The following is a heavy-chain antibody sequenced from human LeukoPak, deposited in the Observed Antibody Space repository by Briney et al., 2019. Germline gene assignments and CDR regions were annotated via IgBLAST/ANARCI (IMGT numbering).Heavy chain of an antibody. CDR3: ARGIAAAGSFDY. CDR1: GFXFSSYA. Sequence: GGSLRLSCAASGFXFSSYAIHWVRQAPGKGLEWVAVISYDGSNKYYADSVKGRFTISRDNSKNTLYLQMNSLRAEDTAVCYCARGIAAAGSFDYWGQGTLVTVSS. CDR2: ISYDGSNK. J-gene: IGHJ4*02. D-gene: IGHD6-13*01. V-gene: IGHV3-30-3*01.